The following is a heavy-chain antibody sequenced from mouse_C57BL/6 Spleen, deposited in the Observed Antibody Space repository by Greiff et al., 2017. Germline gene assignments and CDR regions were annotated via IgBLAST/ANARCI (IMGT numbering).Heavy chain of an antibody. CDR1: GYTFTNYW. J-gene: IGHJ2*01. Sequence: QVQLKQSGAELVRPGTSVKMSCKASGYTFTNYWIGWAKQRPGHGLEWIGDIYPGGGYTNYNEKFKGKATLTADKSSSTAYMQFSSLTSEDSAIYYCARIYYYGSSPYYFDYWGQGTTLTVSS. D-gene: IGHD1-1*01. CDR3: ARIYYYGSSPYYFDY. CDR2: IYPGGGYT. V-gene: IGHV1-63*01.